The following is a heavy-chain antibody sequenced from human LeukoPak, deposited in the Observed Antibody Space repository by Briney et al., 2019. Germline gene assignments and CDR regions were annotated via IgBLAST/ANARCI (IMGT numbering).Heavy chain of an antibody. J-gene: IGHJ4*02. CDR1: GFTFSSYD. D-gene: IGHD1-26*01. CDR2: ISSSGSYI. Sequence: GGSLRLSCAASGFTFSSYDINWVRQAPGKGLEWVSSISSSGSYINYADSVKGRFTISRDNAKNSLYLQMNSLRVEDTAVYYCARVKMRATDYWGQGTLVTVSS. V-gene: IGHV3-21*01. CDR3: ARVKMRATDY.